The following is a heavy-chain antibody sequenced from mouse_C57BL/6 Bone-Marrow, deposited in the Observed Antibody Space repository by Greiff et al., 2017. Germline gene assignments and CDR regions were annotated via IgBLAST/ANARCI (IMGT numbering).Heavy chain of an antibody. CDR1: GYAFSSSW. CDR2: IYPGDGDT. D-gene: IGHD1-1*01. CDR3: ARSGVYYYGSSYVHWYFDV. J-gene: IGHJ1*03. Sequence: VQLQQSGPELVKPGASVKISCKASGYAFSSSWMNWVKQRPGKGLEWIGRIYPGDGDTNYNGKFTGKATLTADKSSSTAYMQLSSLTSEDSAVYFCARSGVYYYGSSYVHWYFDVWGTGTTVTVSS. V-gene: IGHV1-82*01.